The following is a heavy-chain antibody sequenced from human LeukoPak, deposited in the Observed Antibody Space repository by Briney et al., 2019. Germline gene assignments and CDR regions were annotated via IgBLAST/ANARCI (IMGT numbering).Heavy chain of an antibody. CDR3: ARDSVEWYIFDY. V-gene: IGHV3-74*01. CDR2: TNRDGSST. J-gene: IGHJ4*02. Sequence: GGSLRLSCAASGFTFSSYWMHWVRHAPGKGPVWVARTNRDGSSTAYADSVKGRFTISKDNAKNTLYLLMNSLRDEDTAVCYCARDSVEWYIFDYWGQGTLVTVSS. D-gene: IGHD3-3*01. CDR1: GFTFSSYW.